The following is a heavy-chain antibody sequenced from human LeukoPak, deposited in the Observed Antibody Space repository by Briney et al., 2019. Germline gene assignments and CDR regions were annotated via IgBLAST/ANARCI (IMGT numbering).Heavy chain of an antibody. CDR2: ISGSGGST. CDR1: GFTFSSYS. CDR3: ARDPNGDYIGTFDM. V-gene: IGHV3-23*01. D-gene: IGHD4-17*01. J-gene: IGHJ3*02. Sequence: GGSLRLSCAASGFTFSSYSMNWVRQAPGKGLEWVSSISGSGGSTQYADSVQGRFAISRDNSKNTLYLQMNSLRVEDTAVYFCARDPNGDYIGTFDMWGRGTMVSVSS.